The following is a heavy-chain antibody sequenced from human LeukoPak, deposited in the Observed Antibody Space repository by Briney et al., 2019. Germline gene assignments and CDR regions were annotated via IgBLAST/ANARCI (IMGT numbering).Heavy chain of an antibody. Sequence: GESLKISCKGSGYSFTSYWIGWVRQMPGKGLEWMGIIYPGDSDTRYSPSFQGQVTISADKSISTAYLQWSSLKASDTAMYYCARLKGCSSTSCYTAYYYYGMDVWGQGTTVTVSS. V-gene: IGHV5-51*01. CDR2: IYPGDSDT. D-gene: IGHD2-2*02. J-gene: IGHJ6*02. CDR1: GYSFTSYW. CDR3: ARLKGCSSTSCYTAYYYYGMDV.